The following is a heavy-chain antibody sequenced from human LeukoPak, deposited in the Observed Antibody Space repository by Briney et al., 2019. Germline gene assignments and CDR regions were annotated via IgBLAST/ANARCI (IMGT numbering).Heavy chain of an antibody. V-gene: IGHV1-69*13. D-gene: IGHD2-2*01. CDR3: ARVVPAATSTWYFDY. CDR1: GGTFCSYA. J-gene: IGHJ4*02. CDR2: IIPIFGTA. Sequence: ASVKVSCKASGGTFCSYAISWVRQAPGQGLEWMGRIIPIFGTANYAQKFQGSVTIHSDESTSTAYMELSSLRSEDTAVYYCARVVPAATSTWYFDYWGQGTLVTASS.